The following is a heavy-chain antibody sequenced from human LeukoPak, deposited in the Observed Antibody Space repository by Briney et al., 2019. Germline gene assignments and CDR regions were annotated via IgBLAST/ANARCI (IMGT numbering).Heavy chain of an antibody. V-gene: IGHV1-2*04. Sequence: ASVKVSCKASGYTFTGYYMHWVRQAPGQGLEWMGWINSNSGGTNYAQKFQGWVTMTRDTSISTAYMELGRLRSDDTAVYYCARRDIAADAYYYYGMDVWGQGTTVTVSS. CDR2: INSNSGGT. D-gene: IGHD6-13*01. CDR1: GYTFTGYY. CDR3: ARRDIAADAYYYYGMDV. J-gene: IGHJ6*02.